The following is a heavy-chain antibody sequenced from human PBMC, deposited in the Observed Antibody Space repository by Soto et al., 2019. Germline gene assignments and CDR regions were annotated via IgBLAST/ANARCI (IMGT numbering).Heavy chain of an antibody. CDR2: IWNDGSKK. V-gene: IGHV3-33*01. CDR1: GFVYNTYA. J-gene: IGHJ2*01. D-gene: IGHD1-1*01. CDR3: VRGIPFQNSNNWLHWYFDL. Sequence: VQLVESGGGVVQPGMSLRLSCAASGFVYNTYAMHWVRLSPGKGLEWVALIWNDGSKKYYVDSVKGRFTISRDNSQNPLSLQMDSLRGEDTAVYFCVRGIPFQNSNNWLHWYFDLWGRGTQVTVSS.